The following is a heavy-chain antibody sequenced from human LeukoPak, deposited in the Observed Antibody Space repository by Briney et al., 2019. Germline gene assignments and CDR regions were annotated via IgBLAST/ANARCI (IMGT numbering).Heavy chain of an antibody. CDR3: ARSIGYCSGGSCYRNWFGP. J-gene: IGHJ5*02. V-gene: IGHV4-39*07. CDR2: IYYSGST. CDR1: GGSISSSSYY. Sequence: SETLSLTCTVSGGSISSSSYYWGWIRQPPGKGLEWIGSIYYSGSTYYNPSLKSRVTISVDTSKNQFSLKLSSVTAADTAVYYCARSIGYCSGGSCYRNWFGPWGQGTLVTVSS. D-gene: IGHD2-15*01.